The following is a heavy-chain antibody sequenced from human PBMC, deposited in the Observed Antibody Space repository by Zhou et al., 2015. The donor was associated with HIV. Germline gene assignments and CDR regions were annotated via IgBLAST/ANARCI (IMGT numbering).Heavy chain of an antibody. J-gene: IGHJ4*02. D-gene: IGHD4-17*01. Sequence: QVQLLQSGGEVKEPGASVKVSCKASGYNFIDFGVTWVRQAPGQGLEWMGWTNSYGNTNNAQNLQGRVTMTTDTSTSTAYMELRSLRLDDTAVYYCARGSYGDYFPISTWGQGTLVTVSS. CDR3: ARGSYGDYFPIST. CDR2: TNSYGNT. V-gene: IGHV1-18*01. CDR1: GYNFIDFG.